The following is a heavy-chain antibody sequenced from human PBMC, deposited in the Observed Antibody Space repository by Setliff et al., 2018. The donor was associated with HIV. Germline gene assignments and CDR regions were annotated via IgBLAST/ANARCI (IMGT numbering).Heavy chain of an antibody. D-gene: IGHD2-21*01. V-gene: IGHV3-30*03. J-gene: IGHJ6*02. CDR1: GFTFSRYG. CDR3: VGMDIVVVLPPDV. CDR2: ILYDGSNK. Sequence: GGSLRLSCAASGFTFSRYGMSWVRQAPGKGLEWVAVILYDGSNKYYADSVKGRFTISRDNSKNTLYLQMNSLRAEDTAVYYCVGMDIVVVLPPDVWGQGTTVTVSS.